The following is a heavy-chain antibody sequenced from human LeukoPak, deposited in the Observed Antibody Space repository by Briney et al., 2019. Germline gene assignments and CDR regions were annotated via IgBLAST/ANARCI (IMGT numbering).Heavy chain of an antibody. D-gene: IGHD3-22*01. CDR2: IRSKAYGGTT. Sequence: GSPELSCSTSGFTFGYYAMGWFRQAPGKGLGLVGFIRSKAYGGTTEYAASVKGRFTISRDDSKSIAYLQMNSLKTEDTAVYYCTRRMVVITTGDFDYWGQGTLVTVSS. CDR1: GFTFGYYA. V-gene: IGHV3-49*03. CDR3: TRRMVVITTGDFDY. J-gene: IGHJ4*02.